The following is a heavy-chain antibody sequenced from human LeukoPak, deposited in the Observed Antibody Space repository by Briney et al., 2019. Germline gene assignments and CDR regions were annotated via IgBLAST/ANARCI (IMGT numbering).Heavy chain of an antibody. CDR3: ARDDRALDYGGGELSEALYYYYYGMDV. D-gene: IGHD4-23*01. V-gene: IGHV1-69*13. J-gene: IGHJ6*02. Sequence: SVKVSCKASGGTFSSYAISWVRQAPGQGPEWMGGIIPIFGTANYAQKFQGRVTITADESTSTAYMELSSLRSEDTAVYYCARDDRALDYGGGELSEALYYYYYGMDVWGQGTTVTVSS. CDR2: IIPIFGTA. CDR1: GGTFSSYA.